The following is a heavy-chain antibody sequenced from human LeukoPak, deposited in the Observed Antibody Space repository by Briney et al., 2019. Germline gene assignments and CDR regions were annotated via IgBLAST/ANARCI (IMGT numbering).Heavy chain of an antibody. D-gene: IGHD6-6*01. V-gene: IGHV3-23*01. CDR2: ISYSGGST. CDR3: AKGRDLAAWGYFDY. Sequence: PGGSLRLSCAASGFSVSRNYMSWVRQAPGKGLEWVSTISYSGGSTYYADSVKGRFTISRDNSKNTLYLQMNSLRAEDTAVYYCAKGRDLAAWGYFDYWGQGTLVTVSS. CDR1: GFSVSRNY. J-gene: IGHJ4*02.